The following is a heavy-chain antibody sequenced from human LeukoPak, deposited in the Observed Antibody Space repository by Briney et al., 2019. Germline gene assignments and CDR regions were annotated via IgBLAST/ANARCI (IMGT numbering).Heavy chain of an antibody. Sequence: GGSLRLSCAASGFTFSSYGMHWVRQAPGKGLEWVAFIRYDGSNKYYADSVKGRFTISRDNSKNTLYLRMNSLRAEDTAVYYCAKDILTGYYDDAFDIWGQGTMVTVSS. J-gene: IGHJ3*02. V-gene: IGHV3-30*02. CDR2: IRYDGSNK. CDR3: AKDILTGYYDDAFDI. CDR1: GFTFSSYG. D-gene: IGHD3-9*01.